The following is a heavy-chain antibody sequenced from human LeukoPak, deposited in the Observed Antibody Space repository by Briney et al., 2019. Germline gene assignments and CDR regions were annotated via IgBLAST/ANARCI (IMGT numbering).Heavy chain of an antibody. CDR3: ARDPTGYYGMDV. D-gene: IGHD1-14*01. Sequence: ASVNLSCTASGYTFTSYAMHWVRQAPGQRLEWMGWINAGNGNTKYSQKFQGRVTITRDTSASTAYMELSSLRSEDTAVYYCARDPTGYYGMDVWGKGTTVTVSS. CDR2: INAGNGNT. CDR1: GYTFTSYA. J-gene: IGHJ6*04. V-gene: IGHV1-3*01.